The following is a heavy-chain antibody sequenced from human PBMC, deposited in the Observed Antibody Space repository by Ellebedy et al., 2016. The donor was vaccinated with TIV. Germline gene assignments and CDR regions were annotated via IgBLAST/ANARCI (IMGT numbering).Heavy chain of an antibody. CDR2: TYYRSRWLN. CDR1: GASISSNSAA. V-gene: IGHV6-1*01. D-gene: IGHD1-26*01. J-gene: IGHJ4*02. Sequence: MPSETLSLTCAISGASISSNSAACNWIRQSPSKGLEWLGRTYYRSRWLNDYAVSVKGRITIDPDTSKNQFSLQLNSVTPEDTVVYYCARDNRPRIGSYDYWGQGTLVTVTS. CDR3: ARDNRPRIGSYDY.